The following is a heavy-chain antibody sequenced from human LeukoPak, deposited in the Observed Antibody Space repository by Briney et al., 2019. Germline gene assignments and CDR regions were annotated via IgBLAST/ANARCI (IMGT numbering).Heavy chain of an antibody. V-gene: IGHV3-30*18. CDR2: ISYDGSNK. Sequence: GRSLRLSCAASGFTFSSYGMHWVRQAPGKGLEWVAVISYDGSNKYYADSVKGRFTISRDNSKNTLYLQMNSLRAEDTAVYYCAKDLDQYGSGSYYHYGMDVWGQGTTVTVPS. D-gene: IGHD3-10*01. CDR1: GFTFSSYG. J-gene: IGHJ6*02. CDR3: AKDLDQYGSGSYYHYGMDV.